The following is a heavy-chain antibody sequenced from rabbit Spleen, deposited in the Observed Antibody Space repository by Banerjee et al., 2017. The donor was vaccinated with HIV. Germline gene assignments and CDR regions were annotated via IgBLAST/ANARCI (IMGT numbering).Heavy chain of an antibody. Sequence: QEQLVESGGDLVQPEGSLTLTCKASGLDFSNSYYMCWVRQAPGKGLEWIACIIPGSSGSTYYASWAKGRFTISKTSSTTVTLQMTTLTAADTATYFCARWGAGSSAYLDLWGQGTLVTVS. CDR1: GLDFSNSYY. D-gene: IGHD8-1*01. J-gene: IGHJ4*01. V-gene: IGHV1S45*01. CDR3: ARWGAGSSAYLDL. CDR2: IIPGSSGST.